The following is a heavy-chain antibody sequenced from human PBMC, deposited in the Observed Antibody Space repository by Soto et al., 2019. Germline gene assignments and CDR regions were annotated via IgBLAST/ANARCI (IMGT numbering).Heavy chain of an antibody. CDR1: GGSISSSSYY. CDR2: IYYSGST. J-gene: IGHJ5*02. D-gene: IGHD2-2*01. V-gene: IGHV4-39*01. CDR3: ARHWRYQTNWFDP. Sequence: SETLSLTCTVSGGSISSSSYYWGWIRQPPGKGLEWIGSIYYSGSTYYNPSLKSRVTISVDTSKNQFSLKLSSVTAADTAVYYCARHWRYQTNWFDPWGQGTLVT.